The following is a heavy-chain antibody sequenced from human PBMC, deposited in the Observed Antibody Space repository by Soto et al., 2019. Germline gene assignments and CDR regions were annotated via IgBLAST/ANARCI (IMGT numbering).Heavy chain of an antibody. V-gene: IGHV1-46*01. Sequence: QVQLVQSGAEVKKPGASVKVSCKASGYTFTSYYMHWVRQAPGQGLEWMGIINPSGGSTSYAQKFQGRVTMTRDTSTSTVYMELRSLRSEDTAVYYCARAATMVRGVIILISGMDVWGQGTTVTVSS. CDR1: GYTFTSYY. CDR3: ARAATMVRGVIILISGMDV. D-gene: IGHD3-10*01. CDR2: INPSGGST. J-gene: IGHJ6*02.